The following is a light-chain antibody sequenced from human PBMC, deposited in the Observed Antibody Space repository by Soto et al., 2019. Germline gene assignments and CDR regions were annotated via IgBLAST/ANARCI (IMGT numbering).Light chain of an antibody. CDR2: KTS. CDR3: QQYKSFSLT. Sequence: DIQMTQSPSTLSASVGDRVTITCRASQSISSWLAWYQQKPGKAPKLLIYKTSNLESGVPSRFSGSGSGTECSLTISSLQPDDFATYDCQQYKSFSLTFGGGTRGEVK. J-gene: IGKJ4*01. CDR1: QSISSW. V-gene: IGKV1-5*03.